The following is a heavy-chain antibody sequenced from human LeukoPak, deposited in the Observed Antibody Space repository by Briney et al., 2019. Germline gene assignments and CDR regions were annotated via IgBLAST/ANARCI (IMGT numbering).Heavy chain of an antibody. D-gene: IGHD3-22*01. CDR1: GYTFTSYA. J-gene: IGHJ5*02. CDR2: IIPIFGTA. V-gene: IGHV1-69*06. Sequence: SVKVSCKASGYTFTSYAISWVRQAPGQGLEWMGGIIPIFGTANYAQKFQGRVTITADKSTSTAYMELSSLRSEDTAVYYCARKVPDDSSGYYYRGQFDPWGQGTLVTVSS. CDR3: ARKVPDDSSGYYYRGQFDP.